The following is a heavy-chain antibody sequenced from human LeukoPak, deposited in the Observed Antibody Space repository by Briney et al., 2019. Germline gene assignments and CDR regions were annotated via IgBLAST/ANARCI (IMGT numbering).Heavy chain of an antibody. D-gene: IGHD3-22*01. CDR1: GFNFNTCW. J-gene: IGHJ4*02. Sequence: GGSLRLSCAASGFNFNTCWMSWVRQAPGKGLEWVANIKHDGSDKFYVDSVKGRFTISRDNAKNSLYLQMNSLRAEDTAVYYCAREVLYYYDSSGYRGEYFDYWGQGTLVTVSS. CDR3: AREVLYYYDSSGYRGEYFDY. V-gene: IGHV3-7*01. CDR2: IKHDGSDK.